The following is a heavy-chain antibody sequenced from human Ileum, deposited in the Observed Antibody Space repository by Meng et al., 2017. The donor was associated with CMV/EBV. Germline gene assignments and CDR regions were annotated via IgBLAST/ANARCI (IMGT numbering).Heavy chain of an antibody. V-gene: IGHV2-5*01. D-gene: IGHD2-15*01. CDR2: IYWNDEK. CDR1: GFSLSTSEVG. Sequence: PTLVKLTQTLTLTCTFSGFSLSTSEVGVAWIRQPPVKALEWLALIYWNDEKHYSPSLKTRLTITKDTSKNQVILTMGNMDPVDTATYYCAHKCSAASRLDYWGQGTLVTVSS. CDR3: AHKCSAASRLDY. J-gene: IGHJ4*02.